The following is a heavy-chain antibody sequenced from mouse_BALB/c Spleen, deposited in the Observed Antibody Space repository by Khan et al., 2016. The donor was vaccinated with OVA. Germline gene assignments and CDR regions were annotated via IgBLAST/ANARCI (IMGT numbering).Heavy chain of an antibody. Sequence: QMQLEESGAELVRPGSSVKISCKASGYAFSNYWMNWVKQRPGQGLEWIGQIYPGDGDTSFNGKFRGKATLTADKSSSTAYMQLSSLTSEDSAVYFCARGYDFFASWGQGTLVTVSA. CDR3: ARGYDFFAS. D-gene: IGHD2-14*01. CDR2: IYPGDGDT. V-gene: IGHV1-80*01. J-gene: IGHJ3*01. CDR1: GYAFSNYW.